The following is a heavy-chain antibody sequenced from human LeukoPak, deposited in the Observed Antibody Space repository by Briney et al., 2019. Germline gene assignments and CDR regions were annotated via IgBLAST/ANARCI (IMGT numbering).Heavy chain of an antibody. CDR2: IYHSGST. V-gene: IGHV4-30-2*01. Sequence: XQTLSLTCAVSGGSISSGGYSWSWIRQPPGKGLEWIGYIYHSGSTYYNPSLKSRVTISVDRSKNQFSLKLSSVTAADTAVYYCARRRDGYNFDYWGQGTLVTVSS. D-gene: IGHD5-24*01. CDR3: ARRRDGYNFDY. J-gene: IGHJ4*02. CDR1: GGSISSGGYS.